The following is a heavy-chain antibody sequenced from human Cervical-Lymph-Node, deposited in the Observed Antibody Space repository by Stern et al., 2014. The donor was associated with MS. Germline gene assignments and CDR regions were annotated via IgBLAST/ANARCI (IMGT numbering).Heavy chain of an antibody. CDR2: INRSSGTK. J-gene: IGHJ4*02. V-gene: IGHV3-48*01. Sequence: EVQLEESGGGLVQPGGSLRLSCAASGFSFSSYTMNWVRQTPEKGLQWIAQINRSSGTKDYADSVKGRFTISRDNAQKSLFLHINSLRTEDTAIYYCARGGTLMAGAIDNWGQGTLVTV. CDR1: GFSFSSYT. CDR3: ARGGTLMAGAIDN. D-gene: IGHD2-8*01.